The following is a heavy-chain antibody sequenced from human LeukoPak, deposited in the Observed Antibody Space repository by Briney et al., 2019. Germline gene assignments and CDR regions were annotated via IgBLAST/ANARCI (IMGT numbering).Heavy chain of an antibody. D-gene: IGHD3-3*01. Sequence: GGSLRLSCAASGFTFTSYAMNWVRQAPGKGLEWVSVISASGATTDYADSVKGRFTISRDNSKNTLYLQMNSLRAEDTAVYYCARGARITIFGVVITSLTFDYWGQGTLVTVSS. CDR3: ARGARITIFGVVITSLTFDY. CDR2: ISASGATT. V-gene: IGHV3-23*01. J-gene: IGHJ4*02. CDR1: GFTFTSYA.